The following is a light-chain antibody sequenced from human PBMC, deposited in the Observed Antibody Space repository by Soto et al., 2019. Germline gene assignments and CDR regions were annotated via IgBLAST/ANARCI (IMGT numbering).Light chain of an antibody. CDR3: QQDGSSPHS. CDR2: DAA. V-gene: IGKV3-20*01. Sequence: ENVLTQSPGNLSLSPGDRATLSCRSSQSIRSTFLAWYQHKAGQTPRLLIYDAASRDNGIPDRFSGSGSVTDFTIAICCLEPEDSAVYYCQQDGSSPHSVGQGTKLEF. J-gene: IGKJ2*01. CDR1: QSIRSTF.